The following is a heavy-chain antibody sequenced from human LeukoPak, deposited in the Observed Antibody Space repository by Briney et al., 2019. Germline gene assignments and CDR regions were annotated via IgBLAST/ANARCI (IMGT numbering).Heavy chain of an antibody. Sequence: GGSLRLSCAGAGFSFSNYWMSWVRQAPGKGLEWVANIKKDGSEKYYVDSVKGRFTISRDNAKNSLYLQMNSLRAEDTAVYYCARDLYRIVVVPHYFDYWGQGTLVTVSS. D-gene: IGHD3-22*01. CDR3: ARDLYRIVVVPHYFDY. J-gene: IGHJ4*02. V-gene: IGHV3-7*01. CDR2: IKKDGSEK. CDR1: GFSFSNYW.